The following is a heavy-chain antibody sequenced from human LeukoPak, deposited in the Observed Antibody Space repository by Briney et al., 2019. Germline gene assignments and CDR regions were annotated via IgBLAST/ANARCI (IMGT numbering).Heavy chain of an antibody. CDR3: ARGGVRGTLHFDY. V-gene: IGHV3-30*03. CDR2: ISYDGSNK. D-gene: IGHD5-24*01. CDR1: GFTFSSYG. J-gene: IGHJ4*02. Sequence: GRSLRLSCAASGFTFSSYGMHWVRQAPGKGLEWVAVISYDGSNKYYADSVKGRFTISRDNSKNTLYLQMNSLRAEDTAVYYCARGGVRGTLHFDYWGQGTLVTVSS.